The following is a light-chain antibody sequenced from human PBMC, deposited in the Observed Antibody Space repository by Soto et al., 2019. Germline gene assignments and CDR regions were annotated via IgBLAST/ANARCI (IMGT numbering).Light chain of an antibody. CDR2: VNSDGSH. CDR3: QTGGTGVV. Sequence: QSVLTQSPSASASLGASVKLTCTLSSGHSTYAISWHQQQPEKGPRYLMKVNSDGSHTKGGGIPDRFSGSSSGAERYLTISSLQTEDEADYYCQTGGTGVVFGGGTKLTVL. V-gene: IGLV4-69*01. J-gene: IGLJ2*01. CDR1: SGHSTYA.